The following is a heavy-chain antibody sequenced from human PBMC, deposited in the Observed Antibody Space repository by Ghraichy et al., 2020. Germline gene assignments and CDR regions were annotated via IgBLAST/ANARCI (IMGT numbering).Heavy chain of an antibody. V-gene: IGHV5-51*01. CDR2: IYPGDSDT. CDR1: GYSFTNYW. CDR3: ATPYSSSEGY. D-gene: IGHD6-6*01. Sequence: GESLNISCKASGYSFTNYWIGWVRQMPGKGLEWMGIIYPGDSDTRYSPSFQGRVTISADKSISTAYLHWSSLKASDTAMYYCATPYSSSEGYWGQGTLVTVSS. J-gene: IGHJ4*02.